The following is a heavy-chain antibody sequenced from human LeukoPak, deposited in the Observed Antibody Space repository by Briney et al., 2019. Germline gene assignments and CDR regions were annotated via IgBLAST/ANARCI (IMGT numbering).Heavy chain of an antibody. CDR2: IYYSGST. Sequence: SETLSLTCTVSGGSISSYYWSWIRQPPGKGLEWIGYIYYSGSTNYNPSLKSRVTISVDTSKNQFSLKLSSVTAEDTAVYYCARGGYGDYVNWGQGTLVTVSS. J-gene: IGHJ4*02. D-gene: IGHD4-17*01. V-gene: IGHV4-59*01. CDR3: ARGGYGDYVN. CDR1: GGSISSYY.